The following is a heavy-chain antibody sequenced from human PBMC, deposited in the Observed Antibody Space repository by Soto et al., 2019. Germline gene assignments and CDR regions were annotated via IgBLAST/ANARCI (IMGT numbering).Heavy chain of an antibody. CDR1: GGSVNNGNYY. J-gene: IGHJ5*02. CDR2: IYYSGST. Sequence: QVQLQESGPGLVKPSETLTLTCTVSGGSVNNGNYYWSWIRQPPGKGLGWIGHIYYSGSTNYNPSLKSRVIKSIDTSKKQFSLKLSSVTAADTAVYFCARDPGVGLSARWFDPWGQGALVTVSS. D-gene: IGHD2-8*01. V-gene: IGHV4-61*01. CDR3: ARDPGVGLSARWFDP.